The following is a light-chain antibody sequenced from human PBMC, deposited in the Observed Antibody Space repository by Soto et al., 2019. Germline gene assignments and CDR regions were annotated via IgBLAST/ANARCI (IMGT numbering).Light chain of an antibody. J-gene: IGLJ1*01. CDR1: SSNIGGNS. CDR2: DDN. CDR3: GSWDSNLSAYV. Sequence: VLTQPPSVSAAPGQKVTISCSGSSSNIGGNSVSWYQQLPGTAPKLLIYDDNKRPSGIPDRFSGSKSGTSATLGITGFQTGDEADYYCGSWDSNLSAYVFGTGTKVTVL. V-gene: IGLV1-51*01.